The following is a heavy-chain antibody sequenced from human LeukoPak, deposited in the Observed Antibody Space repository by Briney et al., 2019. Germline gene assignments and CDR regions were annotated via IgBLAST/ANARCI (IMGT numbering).Heavy chain of an antibody. CDR1: GGSISSYY. J-gene: IGHJ1*01. CDR2: IYTSGST. CDR3: ARGDCSSTSCYNGEYFQH. Sequence: SETLSLTCTVSGGSISSYYWSWIRQPAGKGLEWIGRIYTSGSTNYNPSLKSRVTMSVDTSKNQFSLKLSSVTAAGTAVYYCARGDCSSTSCYNGEYFQHWGQGTLVTVSS. D-gene: IGHD2-2*02. V-gene: IGHV4-4*07.